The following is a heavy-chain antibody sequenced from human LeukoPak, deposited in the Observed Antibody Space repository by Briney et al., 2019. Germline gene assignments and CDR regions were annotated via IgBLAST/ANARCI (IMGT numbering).Heavy chain of an antibody. CDR1: GYTLTELS. CDR2: FDPEDGET. Sequence: GASVKVSCKVSGYTLTELSMHWVRQAPGKGLEWMGGFDPEDGETIYAQKFQGRVTMTEDTSTDTAYMELSSLRSEDTAVYYCATDFVAAAGTGVPKGYWGQGTLVTVSS. V-gene: IGHV1-24*01. CDR3: ATDFVAAAGTGVPKGY. D-gene: IGHD6-13*01. J-gene: IGHJ4*02.